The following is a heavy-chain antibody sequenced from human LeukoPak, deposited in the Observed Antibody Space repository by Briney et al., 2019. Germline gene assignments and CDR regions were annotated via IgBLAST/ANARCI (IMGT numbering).Heavy chain of an antibody. Sequence: PGGSLRLSCGASGFTFSSYAMSWVRQAPGKGLVWVARINPGGSSITYADSVKGRFTISRDNDKNTLYLQMDSLRAEDTGVYYCARSNQADDYWGQGTLVTVSS. D-gene: IGHD1-14*01. V-gene: IGHV3-74*01. J-gene: IGHJ4*02. CDR1: GFTFSSYA. CDR3: ARSNQADDY. CDR2: INPGGSSI.